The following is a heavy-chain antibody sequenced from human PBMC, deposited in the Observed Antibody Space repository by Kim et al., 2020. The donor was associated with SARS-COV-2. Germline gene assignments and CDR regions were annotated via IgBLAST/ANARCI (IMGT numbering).Heavy chain of an antibody. D-gene: IGHD6-19*01. CDR1: GGSFSGYY. CDR2: INHSGST. CDR3: ASGTRQWLVRVPYYYYLDV. Sequence: SETLSLTCAVYGGSFSGYYWSWIRQPPGKGLEWIGEINHSGSTNYNPSLKSRVTISVDTSKNQFSLKLSSVTAADTPVYYCASGTRQWLVRVPYYYYLDV. V-gene: IGHV4-34*01. J-gene: IGHJ6*03.